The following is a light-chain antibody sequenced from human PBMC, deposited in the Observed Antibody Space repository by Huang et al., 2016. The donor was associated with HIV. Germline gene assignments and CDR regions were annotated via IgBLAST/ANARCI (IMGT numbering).Light chain of an antibody. Sequence: EIVLTQSPGTLSLSPGESATLTCRASQSVSSTYLAWYLQKPGQAPRLRFYGAASRATGMPDRFSGSGSGTDFTLTISRLEPEDLAVYYCQQYDSSPWTFGQGTKVEIK. CDR3: QQYDSSPWT. CDR2: GAA. CDR1: QSVSSTY. V-gene: IGKV3-20*01. J-gene: IGKJ1*01.